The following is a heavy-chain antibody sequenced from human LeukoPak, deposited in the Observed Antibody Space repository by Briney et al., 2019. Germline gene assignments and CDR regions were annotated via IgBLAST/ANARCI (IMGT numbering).Heavy chain of an antibody. J-gene: IGHJ4*02. V-gene: IGHV3-23*01. CDR2: ISGSGGST. Sequence: GGSLRLSCAASGFTFSSYAMSWVRQAPGKGLEWVSAISGSGGSTYYADSVKGRFTISRDNSKNTLYLQMNSLRAEDTAVYYCAKVTTVRESYYYDSSGYYGGFDYWGQGTLVTVSP. CDR3: AKVTTVRESYYYDSSGYYGGFDY. CDR1: GFTFSSYA. D-gene: IGHD3-22*01.